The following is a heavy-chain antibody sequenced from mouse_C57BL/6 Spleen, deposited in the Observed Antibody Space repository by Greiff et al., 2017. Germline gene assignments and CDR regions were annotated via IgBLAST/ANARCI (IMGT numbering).Heavy chain of an antibody. CDR2: IDPEDGDT. J-gene: IGHJ4*01. CDR1: GFNIKDYY. CDR3: TTGITTVVADAMDY. D-gene: IGHD1-1*01. V-gene: IGHV14-1*01. Sequence: VQLQQSGAELVRPGASVKLSCTASGFNIKDYYMHWVKQRPEQGLEWIGRIDPEDGDTEYAPKFQGKATMTADTSSNTAYLQLSSLTSEDTAVYYCTTGITTVVADAMDYWGQGTSVTVSS.